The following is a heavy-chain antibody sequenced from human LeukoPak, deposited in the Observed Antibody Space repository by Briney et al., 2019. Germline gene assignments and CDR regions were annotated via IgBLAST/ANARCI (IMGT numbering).Heavy chain of an antibody. V-gene: IGHV1-69*13. CDR3: ARSLAYCGGDCYFDY. D-gene: IGHD2-21*02. CDR1: GGTFSSYA. Sequence: EASVKVSCKASGGTFSSYAISWVRQAPGQGLEWMGGIIPIFGTANYAQKFQGRVTITADESTITAYMELSSMRSEDTAVYYCARSLAYCGGDCYFDYWGQGTLVTVSS. CDR2: IIPIFGTA. J-gene: IGHJ4*02.